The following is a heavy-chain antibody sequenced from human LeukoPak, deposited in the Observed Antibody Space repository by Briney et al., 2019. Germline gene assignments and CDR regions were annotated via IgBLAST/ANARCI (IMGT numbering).Heavy chain of an antibody. Sequence: GGSLRLSCAASGFTFSSYAMHWVRQAPGKGLEWVAVISYDGSNKYYADSVKGRFTISRDNAENTLYVQMNSLRAEDTAVYYCARDYSLGNWGQGTLVTVSS. V-gene: IGHV3-30-3*01. CDR1: GFTFSSYA. CDR2: ISYDGSNK. CDR3: ARDYSLGN. J-gene: IGHJ4*02. D-gene: IGHD7-27*01.